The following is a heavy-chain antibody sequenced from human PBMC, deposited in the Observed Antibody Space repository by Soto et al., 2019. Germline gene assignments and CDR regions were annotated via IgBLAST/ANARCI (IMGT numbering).Heavy chain of an antibody. CDR2: IGTLSDA. V-gene: IGHV3-13*01. CDR3: ARGRSFSYDSTPPPRFDP. CDR1: GFIFSTFD. J-gene: IGHJ5*02. Sequence: PGGSLRLSCAASGFIFSTFDIHWVRQAPGKGLEWVSGIGTLSDAVYAASVQGRFTISRQNDKNSVYLQMNSLRAGDTAVYYCARGRSFSYDSTPPPRFDPRGQGTLVTAPQ. D-gene: IGHD3-22*01.